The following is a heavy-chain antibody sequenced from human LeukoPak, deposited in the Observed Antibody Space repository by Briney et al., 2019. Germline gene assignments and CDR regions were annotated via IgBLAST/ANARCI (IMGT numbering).Heavy chain of an antibody. CDR3: ARDTSPHNIVGARPLSNWFDP. D-gene: IGHD1-26*01. V-gene: IGHV3-74*01. CDR2: INKDGNTI. Sequence: GGSLRLSCAASGFTFSIYWMHWVRQAPGKGLVWVSHINKDGNTITYVDSVKGRFTISRDNAKNTLYLQMNSLRAEDTAVYYCARDTSPHNIVGARPLSNWFDPWGQGTLVTVSS. J-gene: IGHJ5*02. CDR1: GFTFSIYW.